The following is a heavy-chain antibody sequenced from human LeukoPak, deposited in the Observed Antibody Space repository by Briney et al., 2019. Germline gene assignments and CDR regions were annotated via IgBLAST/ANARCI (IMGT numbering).Heavy chain of an antibody. V-gene: IGHV4-61*02. D-gene: IGHD3-3*01. J-gene: IGHJ3*02. Sequence: PSQTLSLTCTVSGGSISSGSYYWSWIRQPAGKGLEWIGRIYTSGSTNYNPSLKSRVTISVDTSKNQFSLKLSSVTAADTAVYYCARDLGFTYYDFWSGYFMGDAFDIWGQGTMVTVSS. CDR2: IYTSGST. CDR3: ARDLGFTYYDFWSGYFMGDAFDI. CDR1: GGSISSGSYY.